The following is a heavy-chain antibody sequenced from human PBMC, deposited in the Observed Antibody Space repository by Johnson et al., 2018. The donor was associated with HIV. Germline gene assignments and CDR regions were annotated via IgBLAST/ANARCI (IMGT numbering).Heavy chain of an antibody. Sequence: VQLVESGGGLVQPGGSLRLSCAASGFTVSTNYMSWVRQAPGKGLEWVSGINWNGGSTGYADSVKGRFTISRDNAKNSLYLQMNSLRAEDTAVYYCAREDPPGLLRISGAFDIWGQGTMVTVSS. CDR3: AREDPPGLLRISGAFDI. CDR2: INWNGGST. V-gene: IGHV3-20*04. J-gene: IGHJ3*02. D-gene: IGHD2-21*01. CDR1: GFTVSTNY.